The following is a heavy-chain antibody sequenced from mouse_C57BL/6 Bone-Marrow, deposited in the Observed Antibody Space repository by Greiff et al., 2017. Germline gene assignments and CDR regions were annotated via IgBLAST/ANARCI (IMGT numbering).Heavy chain of an antibody. D-gene: IGHD2-1*01. Sequence: VQLQESGPGLVQPSQSLSITCTVSGFSLTSYGVHWVRQSPGKGLEWLGVIWSGGSTDYNAAFISRLSISKDNSKSQVFFKMNSLQADDTAIYYCARMGDYGNYGYAMDYWGQGTSVTVSS. CDR1: GFSLTSYG. CDR3: ARMGDYGNYGYAMDY. V-gene: IGHV2-2*01. CDR2: IWSGGST. J-gene: IGHJ4*01.